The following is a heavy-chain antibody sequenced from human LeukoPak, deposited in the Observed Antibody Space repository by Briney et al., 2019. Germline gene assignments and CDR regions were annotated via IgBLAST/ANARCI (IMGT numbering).Heavy chain of an antibody. CDR2: IYYSGRT. CDR1: GGSISSYY. CDR3: ARDYGDYVVDY. D-gene: IGHD4-17*01. V-gene: IGHV4-59*01. J-gene: IGHJ4*02. Sequence: SETLSLTCTVSGGSISSYYWSWIRQPPGRGLEWIGYIYYSGRTNYNPSLKSRVTISVDTSKNQFSLKLSSVTAADTAVYYCARDYGDYVVDYWGQGTLVTVSS.